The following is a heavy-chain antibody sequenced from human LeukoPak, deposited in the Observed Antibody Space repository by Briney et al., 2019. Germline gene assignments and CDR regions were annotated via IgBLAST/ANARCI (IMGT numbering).Heavy chain of an antibody. D-gene: IGHD4-17*01. V-gene: IGHV4-59*01. CDR3: AMSTRATVTMAPSDY. Sequence: SETLSLTCTVSGGSISSYYWSWIRQPPGKGLEWIGYIYYSGSTNYNPSLKSRVTISVDTSKNQFSLKLGSVTAADTAVYYCAMSTRATVTMAPSDYWGQGTLVTVSS. J-gene: IGHJ4*02. CDR1: GGSISSYY. CDR2: IYYSGST.